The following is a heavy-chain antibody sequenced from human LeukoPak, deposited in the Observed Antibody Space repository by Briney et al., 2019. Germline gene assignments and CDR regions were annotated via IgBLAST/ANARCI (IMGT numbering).Heavy chain of an antibody. CDR2: INPNSGGT. J-gene: IGHJ6*03. CDR3: ARATRGSGSYFSYYYYYMDV. Sequence: ASVKVSCKASGYTFSNYDITWLRQSPGQGLEWMGWINPNSGGTNYAQKFQGRVTMTRDTSISTAYMELSRLRSDDTAVYYCARATRGSGSYFSYYYYYMDVWGKGTTVTVSS. CDR1: GYTFSNYD. D-gene: IGHD3-10*01. V-gene: IGHV1-2*02.